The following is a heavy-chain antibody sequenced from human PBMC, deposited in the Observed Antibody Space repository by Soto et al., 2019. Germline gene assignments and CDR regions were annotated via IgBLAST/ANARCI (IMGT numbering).Heavy chain of an antibody. CDR3: ARVANAYNDDY. D-gene: IGHD1-1*01. CDR1: GFTFSDHY. J-gene: IGHJ4*02. CDR2: TRNKANSYTT. V-gene: IGHV3-72*01. Sequence: EVQLVESGGGLVQPGGSLRLSCAASGFTFSDHYMDWVRQAPGKGLEWVGRTRNKANSYTTEYAASVKGRFTISRDGSKNSLYLQMNSVKTEDTAVYYCARVANAYNDDYGGQGTLVTVSS.